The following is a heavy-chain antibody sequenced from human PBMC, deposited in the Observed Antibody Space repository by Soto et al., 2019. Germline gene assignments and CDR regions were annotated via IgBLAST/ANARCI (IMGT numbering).Heavy chain of an antibody. CDR1: CGSINSSNYY. CDR2: IYESVRT. J-gene: IGHJ3*02. Sequence: QLQLQESGPRLVKPSETLSLICTVSCGSINSSNYYWGWIRQPPGKGLQWIGTIYESVRTYYNPSLNSRVTISVDTSKHQFSLKMRSVNAAATALYFCASQELVWFGEPHDAFDIWGQGTMVTGSS. CDR3: ASQELVWFGEPHDAFDI. V-gene: IGHV4-39*01. D-gene: IGHD3-10*01.